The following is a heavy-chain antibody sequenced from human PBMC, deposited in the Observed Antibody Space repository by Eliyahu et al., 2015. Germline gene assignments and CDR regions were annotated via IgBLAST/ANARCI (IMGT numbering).Heavy chain of an antibody. D-gene: IGHD1-26*01. J-gene: IGHJ4*02. Sequence: QVQLVXSGAEVXKPGASVXVSCKVSGXXLTELSMHWVRQAPGKGLEWMGGFDPEDGETIYAQKXQGRVTMTEDTSTDTAYMELSSLRSEDTAVYYCATAGGSYYRYFDYWGQGTLVTVSS. CDR1: GXXLTELS. CDR2: FDPEDGET. CDR3: ATAGGSYYRYFDY. V-gene: IGHV1-24*01.